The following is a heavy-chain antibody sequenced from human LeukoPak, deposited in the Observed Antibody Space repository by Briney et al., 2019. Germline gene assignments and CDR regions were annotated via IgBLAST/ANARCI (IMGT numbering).Heavy chain of an antibody. J-gene: IGHJ4*02. V-gene: IGHV4-30-4*08. CDR3: VRDRSGYAYFDY. CDR2: IYHSGNT. Sequence: PSQTLSLTCTVSSGSVSSGSYYWSWIRQPPGEGLEWIGYIYHSGNTYYNPSLKSQISMSIDTSNNQFSLKLSSVTAADTAVYYCVRDRSGYAYFDYWGQGTLVTVSS. D-gene: IGHD3-3*01. CDR1: SGSVSSGSYY.